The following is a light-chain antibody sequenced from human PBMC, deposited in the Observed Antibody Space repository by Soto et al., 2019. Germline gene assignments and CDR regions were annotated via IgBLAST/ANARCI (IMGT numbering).Light chain of an antibody. Sequence: EIGMTQPPATLSVSAGERAPFSCRASQSVSSSLAWYQQKPVQAPSLLIDGASLRAPGSPARFSDSRSGTEFTLTIITRQSADFSIYYCHHYNNRPPWTFGQGTKVDNK. V-gene: IGKV3-15*01. CDR2: GAS. CDR3: HHYNNRPPWT. CDR1: QSVSSS. J-gene: IGKJ1*01.